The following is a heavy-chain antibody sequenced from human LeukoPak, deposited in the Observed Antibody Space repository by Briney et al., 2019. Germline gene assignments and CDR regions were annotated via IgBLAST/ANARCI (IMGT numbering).Heavy chain of an antibody. CDR3: TTIVGATTGYFQH. CDR2: IKSKTDGGTT. V-gene: IGHV3-15*01. D-gene: IGHD1-26*01. CDR1: GFTFSNAW. J-gene: IGHJ1*01. Sequence: GGSLRLSCAASGFTFSNAWMSWVRQAPGKGLEWVGRIKSKTDGGTTDYAAPVKGRFTISRDDSKNTLYLQINSLKTEDTAVYYCTTIVGATTGYFQHWGQGTLVTVSS.